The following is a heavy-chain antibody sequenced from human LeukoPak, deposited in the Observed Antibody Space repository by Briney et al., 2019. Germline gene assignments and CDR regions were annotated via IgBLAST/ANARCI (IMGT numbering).Heavy chain of an antibody. V-gene: IGHV4-59*01. CDR1: TPSIGSYF. CDR3: VATHGYSYRFGDF. Sequence: SETLSLTCTVSTPSIGSYFWTWIRQSPGKGLEWIGYISYSGRAYYGPSLKGRLTMSIDTSKKQYSLNLTSVTAADTAVYYCVATHGYSYRFGDFWGQGALVTVSS. J-gene: IGHJ4*02. CDR2: ISYSGRA. D-gene: IGHD5-18*01.